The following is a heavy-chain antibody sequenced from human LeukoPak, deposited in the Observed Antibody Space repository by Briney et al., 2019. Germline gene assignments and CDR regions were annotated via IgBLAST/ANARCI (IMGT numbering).Heavy chain of an antibody. CDR3: ARAHGDYVGNYFDY. J-gene: IGHJ4*02. Sequence: ASVTLSFTSSGYTFTIYGVSWVRQAPGQGLEWMGWISAYNGNTNYSQILQGRVTMTTDTSTSTAYMELRSLRSDDTAVYYCARAHGDYVGNYFDYWGQGTLVTVSS. CDR2: ISAYNGNT. V-gene: IGHV1-18*04. D-gene: IGHD4-17*01. CDR1: GYTFTIYG.